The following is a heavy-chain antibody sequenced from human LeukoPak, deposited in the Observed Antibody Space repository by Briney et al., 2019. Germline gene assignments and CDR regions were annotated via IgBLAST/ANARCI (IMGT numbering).Heavy chain of an antibody. J-gene: IGHJ4*02. D-gene: IGHD6-13*01. Sequence: SGGSLRLSCAASEFTFSYYSMNWVRQAPGKGLEWVSSISSSSDYIYYADSVKGRFTISRDNSKNTLYLQMDSLRAEDTAVYYCAKAAAGTEYYFEYWGQGTLVTVSS. CDR3: AKAAAGTEYYFEY. CDR1: EFTFSYYS. V-gene: IGHV3-21*01. CDR2: ISSSSDYI.